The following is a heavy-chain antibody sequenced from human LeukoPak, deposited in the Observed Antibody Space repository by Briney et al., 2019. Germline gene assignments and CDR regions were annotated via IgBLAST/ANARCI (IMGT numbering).Heavy chain of an antibody. CDR1: GDSISSGGYY. J-gene: IGHJ6*02. CDR2: IYSSGST. D-gene: IGHD3-10*01. V-gene: IGHV4-31*03. CDR3: ARDYYGSGNYYSYYGLEV. Sequence: SQTLSLTCTVSGDSISSGGYYWSWIRQHPGKGLEWIGYIYSSGSTYYNPSLKSRVTISVDTSKNQFSLELSSVTAADTAVYYCARDYYGSGNYYSYYGLEVWSQGTTVTVSS.